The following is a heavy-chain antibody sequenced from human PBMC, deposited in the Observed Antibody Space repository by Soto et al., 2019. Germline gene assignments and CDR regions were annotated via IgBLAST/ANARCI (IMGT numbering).Heavy chain of an antibody. CDR3: AKDGSSSWYYFDY. J-gene: IGHJ4*02. D-gene: IGHD6-13*01. CDR1: GFTISSYA. Sequence: PGGSLRLSCAASGFTISSYAMSWVRQAPGKGLEWVSVISGSGGSTYYADSVKGRFTISRDNSKNTLYLQMNSLRAEDTAVYYCAKDGSSSWYYFDYWGQGTLVTVSS. CDR2: ISGSGGST. V-gene: IGHV3-23*01.